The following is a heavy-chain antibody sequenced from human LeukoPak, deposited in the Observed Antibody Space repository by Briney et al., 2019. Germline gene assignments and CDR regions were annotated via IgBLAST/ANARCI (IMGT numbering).Heavy chain of an antibody. V-gene: IGHV1-8*01. CDR2: MNPNSGNT. Sequence: ASVKVSCKASGYTFTSYDINWVRQATGQGLERMGWMNPNSGNTGYAQKFQGRVTMTRNTSISTAYMELSSLRSEDTAVYYCAAQPIVGATRSDYWGQGTLVTVSS. J-gene: IGHJ4*02. CDR1: GYTFTSYD. CDR3: AAQPIVGATRSDY. D-gene: IGHD1-26*01.